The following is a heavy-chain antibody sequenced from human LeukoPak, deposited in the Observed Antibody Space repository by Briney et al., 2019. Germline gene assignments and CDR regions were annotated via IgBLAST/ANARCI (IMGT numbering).Heavy chain of an antibody. CDR2: ISGSGGST. CDR1: GFTLSSYA. D-gene: IGHD6-19*01. CDR3: AKVLAVAGTLFDP. V-gene: IGHV3-23*01. Sequence: QTGGSLRLSCAASGFTLSSYAMSWVSQAPGKGLEWVSAISGSGGSTYYADSVKGRFTISRDNSKNTLYLQMNSLRAEDTAVYYCAKVLAVAGTLFDPWGEETLVTVSS. J-gene: IGHJ5*02.